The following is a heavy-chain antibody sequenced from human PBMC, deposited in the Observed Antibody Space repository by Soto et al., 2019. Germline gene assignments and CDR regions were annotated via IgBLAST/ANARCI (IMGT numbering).Heavy chain of an antibody. CDR3: AREPNYYYGMDV. J-gene: IGHJ6*02. CDR1: GGSISSYY. Sequence: SETLSVTCTVSGGSISSYYWSWIRQPPGKGLEWIGYIHYTGSSNYNPSLKSRVTISVDTSKNHFSLKLSSVTAADTAVYYCAREPNYYYGMDVWGQGTTVTV. D-gene: IGHD1-1*01. CDR2: IHYTGSS. V-gene: IGHV4-59*08.